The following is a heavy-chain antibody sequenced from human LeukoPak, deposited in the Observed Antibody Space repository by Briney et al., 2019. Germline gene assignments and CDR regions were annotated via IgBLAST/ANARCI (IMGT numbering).Heavy chain of an antibody. D-gene: IGHD5-18*01. CDR3: AREGGYSYGTPY. CDR1: GGSINSYY. Sequence: SETLSLTCTVSGGSINSYYWSWIRQPPGKGLEWIGYIYHRGSTNYNSSLKSRVSISVDTSRNQFSLKLSSVTAADTAVYYCAREGGYSYGTPYWGQGTLVTVSS. V-gene: IGHV4-59*12. CDR2: IYHRGST. J-gene: IGHJ4*02.